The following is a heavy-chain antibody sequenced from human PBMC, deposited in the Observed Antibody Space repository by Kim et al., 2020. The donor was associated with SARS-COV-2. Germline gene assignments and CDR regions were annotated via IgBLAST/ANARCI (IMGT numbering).Heavy chain of an antibody. CDR2: INPNSGGT. J-gene: IGHJ5*02. CDR1: GYTFTGYY. Sequence: ASVKVSCKASGYTFTGYYMHWVRQAPGQGLEWMGWINPNSGGTNYAQKFQGWVTMTRDTSISTAYMELSRLRSDDTAVYYCARGDTMVRGVTPNLWFDPWGQGTLVTVSS. V-gene: IGHV1-2*04. CDR3: ARGDTMVRGVTPNLWFDP. D-gene: IGHD3-10*01.